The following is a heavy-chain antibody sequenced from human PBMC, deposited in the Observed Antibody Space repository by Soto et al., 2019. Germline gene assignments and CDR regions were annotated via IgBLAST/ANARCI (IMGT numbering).Heavy chain of an antibody. CDR3: ARDGSKDIVVVPAANDWFDP. CDR1: GFTFSSYS. D-gene: IGHD2-2*01. J-gene: IGHJ5*02. CDR2: ISSSSSYI. V-gene: IGHV3-21*01. Sequence: GGSLRLSCAASGFTFSSYSMNWVRQAPGKGLEWVSSISSSSSYIYYADSVKGRFTISRDNAKNSLYLQMNSLRAEDTAVYYCARDGSKDIVVVPAANDWFDPWGQGTLVTVSS.